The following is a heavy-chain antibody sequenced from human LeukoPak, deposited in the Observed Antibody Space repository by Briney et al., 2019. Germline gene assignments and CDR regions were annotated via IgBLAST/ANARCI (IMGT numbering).Heavy chain of an antibody. CDR3: AASGPLGY. CDR1: GFTFSSYS. CDR2: ISSSSSYI. J-gene: IGHJ4*02. Sequence: GGSLRLSCAASGFTFSSYSMNWVRQAPGKGLEWVSSISSSSSYIYYADSVKGRFTISRDNSKNTLYLQMNSLRAEDTAVYYCAASGPLGYWGQGTLVTVSS. V-gene: IGHV3-21*04. D-gene: IGHD5-12*01.